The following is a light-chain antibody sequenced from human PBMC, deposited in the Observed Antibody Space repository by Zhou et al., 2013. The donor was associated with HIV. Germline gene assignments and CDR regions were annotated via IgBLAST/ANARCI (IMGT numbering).Light chain of an antibody. J-gene: IGKJ2*01. V-gene: IGKV1-6*01. Sequence: IQMTQFPASLSASVGDNITISCRASQGIRNDLGWYQQRPGNAPKLLIYRASNLHSGVPSRFSGSASDTDFTLTITNLQPADFATYYCLQGYNYPYTFGQGTKLDVK. CDR2: RAS. CDR1: QGIRND. CDR3: LQGYNYPYT.